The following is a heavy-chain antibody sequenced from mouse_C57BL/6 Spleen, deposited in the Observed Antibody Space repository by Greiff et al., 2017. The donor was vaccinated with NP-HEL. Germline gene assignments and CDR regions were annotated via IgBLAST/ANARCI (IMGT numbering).Heavy chain of an antibody. CDR2: INPNNGGT. Sequence: VQLKQSGPELVKPGASVKMSCKASGYTFTDYNMHWVKQSHGKSLEWIGYINPNNGGTSYNQKFKGKATLTVNKSSSTAYMGLRSLTSEVSAVYYCARGGVHFDYWGQGTTLTVSS. V-gene: IGHV1-22*01. CDR3: ARGGVHFDY. CDR1: GYTFTDYN. J-gene: IGHJ2*01.